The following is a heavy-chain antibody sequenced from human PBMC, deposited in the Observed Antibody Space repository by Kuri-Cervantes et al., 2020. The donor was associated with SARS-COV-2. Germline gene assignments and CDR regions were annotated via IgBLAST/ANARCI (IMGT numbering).Heavy chain of an antibody. CDR1: GGSISSDY. D-gene: IGHD3-3*01. CDR3: ARRTRNWFDP. CDR2: IYYNGST. J-gene: IGHJ5*02. V-gene: IGHV4-59*08. Sequence: SETLSLTCTVSGGSISSDYWSWIRQPPGQGLGWIGYIYYNGSTNYNPSLKSRVTISVDRSKNQFSLKVRSVTAADTAVYFCARRTRNWFDPWGQGTPVTVSS.